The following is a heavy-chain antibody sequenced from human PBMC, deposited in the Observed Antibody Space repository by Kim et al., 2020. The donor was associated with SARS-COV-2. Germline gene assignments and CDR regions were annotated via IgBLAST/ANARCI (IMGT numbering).Heavy chain of an antibody. D-gene: IGHD2-21*02. CDR3: AGIINCGGDSYSEDAFDI. V-gene: IGHV1-69*13. Sequence: SVKVSCKASGGTFSSYSISWVRQAPGQGLEWMGGIIPIFGTANYAQKFQGRVTITEDEFTSTAYMELSSLRSEDTAVYYCAGIINCGGDSYSEDAFDIWGQGTMVTVSS. CDR1: GGTFSSYS. J-gene: IGHJ3*02. CDR2: IIPIFGTA.